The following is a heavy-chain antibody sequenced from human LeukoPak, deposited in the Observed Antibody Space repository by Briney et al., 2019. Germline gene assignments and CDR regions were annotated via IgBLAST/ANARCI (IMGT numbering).Heavy chain of an antibody. J-gene: IGHJ4*02. V-gene: IGHV4-34*01. CDR3: ARDHSSSGYYAHFDY. Sequence: PSETLSLTCAVYGGSFRGYYWSWIRQPPGKGLEWIGEINHSGSTNYNPSLKSRVTISVDTSKNQFSLKLSSVTAADTAVYYCARDHSSSGYYAHFDYWGQGTLVTVSS. D-gene: IGHD3-22*01. CDR1: GGSFRGYY. CDR2: INHSGST.